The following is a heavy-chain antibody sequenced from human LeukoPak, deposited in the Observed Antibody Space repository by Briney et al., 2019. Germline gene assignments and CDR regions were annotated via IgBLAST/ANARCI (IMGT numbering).Heavy chain of an antibody. V-gene: IGHV4-31*03. J-gene: IGHJ6*02. CDR1: GGSISSGGYY. D-gene: IGHD3-22*01. CDR2: IYYSGTT. CDR3: VREVSDSRAYYYGMDV. Sequence: PSETLSLTCTVSGGSISSGGYYWSWIRQHPGTGLEWIGYIYYSGTTYYNPSLKSRVTISVDTSKNQFSLKLSSVTAADTAVYYCVREVSDSRAYYYGMDVWGQGTTVTVSS.